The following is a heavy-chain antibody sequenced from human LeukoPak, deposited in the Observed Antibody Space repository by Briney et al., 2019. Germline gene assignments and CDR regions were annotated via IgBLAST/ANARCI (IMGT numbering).Heavy chain of an antibody. D-gene: IGHD3-10*01. V-gene: IGHV4-34*01. Sequence: SETLSLTCAVYGGSFSGYYWSWIRQPPGKGLEWIGEINHSGSTNYNPSLKSRVTISVDTSKNQFSLKLSSVTAADTAVYYCARVYGSGSYYNHLSYLFDYWGQGTLVTVSS. CDR3: ARVYGSGSYYNHLSYLFDY. J-gene: IGHJ4*02. CDR2: INHSGST. CDR1: GGSFSGYY.